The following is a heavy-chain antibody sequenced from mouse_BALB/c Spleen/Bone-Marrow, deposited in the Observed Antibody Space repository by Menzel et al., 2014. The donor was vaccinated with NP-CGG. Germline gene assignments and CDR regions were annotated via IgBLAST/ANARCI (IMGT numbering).Heavy chain of an antibody. CDR3: ASGDY. V-gene: IGHV1S56*01. CDR2: IYLGNVNT. CDR1: GYTFTSYY. J-gene: IGHJ2*01. Sequence: VQLQQSGPELVKPGASVRISCKASGYTFTSYYIHWVKQRPGQGLEWIGWIYLGNVNTKYNEKFKGKATLTADKSSSTAYMQFRSLTSEDAAVYFCASGDYWGQGTTLTVSS.